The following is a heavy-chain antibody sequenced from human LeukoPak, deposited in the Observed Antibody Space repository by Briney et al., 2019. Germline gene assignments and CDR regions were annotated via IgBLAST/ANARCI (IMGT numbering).Heavy chain of an antibody. CDR1: GYTFTSYG. CDR2: INAYNGNT. CDR3: ARETEYCSSTSCHLFDY. D-gene: IGHD2-2*01. J-gene: IGHJ4*02. V-gene: IGHV1-18*01. Sequence: ASVKVSCKASGYTFTSYGISWVRQAPGQGLEWMGWINAYNGNTNYAQKLQGRVTMTTDTSTSTAYMELRSLRSDDTAVYYCARETEYCSSTSCHLFDYWGQGTLVTVSS.